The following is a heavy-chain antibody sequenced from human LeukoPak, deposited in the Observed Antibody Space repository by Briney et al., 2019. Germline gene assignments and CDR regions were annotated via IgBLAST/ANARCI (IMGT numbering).Heavy chain of an antibody. CDR3: ARDRRYGDYPPSYRMDV. D-gene: IGHD4-17*01. CDR2: INPKSGGT. V-gene: IGHV1-2*02. Sequence: ASVKVSCKASGYTFTGHYMHWVRQAHGQGLEWMGWINPKSGGTKYPQKFQGRVTLTRDTSISTAYMDLSRLRSDDTAVYYCARDRRYGDYPPSYRMDVWGQGTTVTVSS. J-gene: IGHJ6*02. CDR1: GYTFTGHY.